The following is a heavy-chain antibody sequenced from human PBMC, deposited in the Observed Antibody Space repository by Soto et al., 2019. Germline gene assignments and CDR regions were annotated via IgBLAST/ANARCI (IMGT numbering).Heavy chain of an antibody. Sequence: QVQLVQSGAEVKKPGASVKVSCKASGYPFTSYDINWVRQATGQGLVRMGWMNANSGNTGYAQKFQGRVTLTRNISISTAYMELSSLRSKDTAVYYCDRCIIGFTILNYYDFGMYVWGQGTTVTVSS. CDR2: MNANSGNT. CDR1: GYPFTSYD. J-gene: IGHJ6*02. D-gene: IGHD3-9*01. V-gene: IGHV1-8*01. CDR3: DRCIIGFTILNYYDFGMYV.